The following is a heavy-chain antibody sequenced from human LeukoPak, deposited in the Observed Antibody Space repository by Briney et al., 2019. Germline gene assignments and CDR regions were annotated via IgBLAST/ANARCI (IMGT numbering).Heavy chain of an antibody. CDR2: FDPEDDEA. V-gene: IGHV1-24*01. D-gene: IGHD3-10*01. CDR1: GYSLSELS. Sequence: ASLKVSCKVSGYSLSELSFHWVRQVPGKGLEWMGGFDPEDDEALPAQKFRGRVTVTQDTSTDTVYIDLSSLRSEDTAIYHCAISLVRGFTPFYFDHWGQGTLVAVSS. CDR3: AISLVRGFTPFYFDH. J-gene: IGHJ4*02.